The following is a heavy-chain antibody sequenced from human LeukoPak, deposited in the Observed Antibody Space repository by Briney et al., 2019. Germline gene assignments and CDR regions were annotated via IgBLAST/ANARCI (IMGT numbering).Heavy chain of an antibody. Sequence: ASVKVSCKASGYTFTGHYMHWVRQAHGQGLEWMGWINPNSGGTKYAQKFQGRVTLTRDTSISTAYMELSRLRCDDTAVYYCARSYDFWSGPPFDPWGQGTLVTVSS. CDR3: ARSYDFWSGPPFDP. D-gene: IGHD3-3*01. CDR2: INPNSGGT. J-gene: IGHJ5*02. V-gene: IGHV1-2*02. CDR1: GYTFTGHY.